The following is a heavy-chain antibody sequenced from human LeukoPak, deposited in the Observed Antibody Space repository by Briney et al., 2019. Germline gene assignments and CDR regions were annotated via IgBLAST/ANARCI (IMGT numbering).Heavy chain of an antibody. V-gene: IGHV4-59*02. D-gene: IGHD5-18*01. CDR3: ARGDTAMVR. CDR1: GGSVSSYY. J-gene: IGHJ4*02. Sequence: SETLSLTCTVSGGSVSSYYWSWIRQPPGKRLEWIGYIYYSGSTNYNPSLKSRVTISVDTSKNQFSLKLSSVTAADTAVYYCARGDTAMVRWGQGTLVTVSS. CDR2: IYYSGST.